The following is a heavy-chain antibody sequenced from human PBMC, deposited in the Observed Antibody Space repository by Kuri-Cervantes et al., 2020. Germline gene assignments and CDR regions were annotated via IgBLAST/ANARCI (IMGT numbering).Heavy chain of an antibody. CDR3: ARVDLPALVRGKIDY. V-gene: IGHV3-48*04. CDR2: ISSSGSTI. Sequence: GESLKISCAASGFTFSSYSMNWVRQAPGKGLEWVSYISSSGSTIYYADSVKGRFTISRDNAKNSLYLQMNSLRAEDTAVYYCARVDLPALVRGKIDYWGQGTLVTVSS. CDR1: GFTFSSYS. J-gene: IGHJ4*02. D-gene: IGHD3-10*01.